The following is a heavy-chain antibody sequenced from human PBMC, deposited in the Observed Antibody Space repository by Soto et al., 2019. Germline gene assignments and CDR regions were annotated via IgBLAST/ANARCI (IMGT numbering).Heavy chain of an antibody. CDR3: TRRVRSTGLLDY. CDR1: GNSISGTSSF. Sequence: SETLSLTCTVSGNSISGTSSFWAWIRQPPGKNLLWIGSVYYTGSTYYNSSLKSRVSISIDTSKNQFSLSLNSVTAADTAVYYCTRRVRSTGLLDYWGQGALVTVSS. D-gene: IGHD4-4*01. CDR2: VYYTGST. J-gene: IGHJ4*02. V-gene: IGHV4-39*01.